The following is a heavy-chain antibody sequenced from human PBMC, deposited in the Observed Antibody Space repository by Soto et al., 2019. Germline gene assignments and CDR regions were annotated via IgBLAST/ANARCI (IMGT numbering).Heavy chain of an antibody. CDR1: GGSISSYY. CDR2: IYYSGST. J-gene: IGHJ4*02. V-gene: IGHV4-59*08. Sequence: PSETLSLTCTVSGGSISSYYWSWIRQPPGKGLERIGYIYYSGSTNYNPSLKSRVTISVDTSKNQFSLKLSSVTAADTAVYYCARPYCSSTSCYFESWGQGTLVTVSS. CDR3: ARPYCSSTSCYFES. D-gene: IGHD2-2*01.